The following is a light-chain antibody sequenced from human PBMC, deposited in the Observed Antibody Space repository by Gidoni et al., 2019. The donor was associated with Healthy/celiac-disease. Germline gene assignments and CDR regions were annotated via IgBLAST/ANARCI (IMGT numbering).Light chain of an antibody. CDR2: GAS. CDR3: QQYHNWPPLT. CDR1: PSASSN. Sequence: RTQSPATLSVSPGKSATLSCRASPSASSNLAWYQQTPGQAPRLLIYGASTRATGIPARFSGSGSGTEFTLTISSLQSEDFAVYYCQQYHNWPPLTFXGXTKVEIK. V-gene: IGKV3-15*01. J-gene: IGKJ4*01.